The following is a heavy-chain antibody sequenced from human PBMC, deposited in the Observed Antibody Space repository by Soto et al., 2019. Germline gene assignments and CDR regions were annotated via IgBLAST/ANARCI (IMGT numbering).Heavy chain of an antibody. V-gene: IGHV1-69*13. CDR3: ARDLRGAAAPASYFDY. Sequence: XSVKVSCKASGCTFSSYAISWVRQAPGQGLEWMGGIIPIFGTANYAQKFHGRVTITADESTSTAYIELSSLRSEDTAVYYCARDLRGAAAPASYFDYWGQGTLVTVSS. J-gene: IGHJ4*02. D-gene: IGHD6-13*01. CDR1: GCTFSSYA. CDR2: IIPIFGTA.